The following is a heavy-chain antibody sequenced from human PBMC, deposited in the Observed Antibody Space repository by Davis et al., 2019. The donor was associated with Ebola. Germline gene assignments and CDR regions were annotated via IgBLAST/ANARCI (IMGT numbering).Heavy chain of an antibody. V-gene: IGHV1-46*01. D-gene: IGHD3-9*01. CDR3: ATLDILTAYIPYAMDV. CDR1: GYTFTSYY. J-gene: IGHJ6*02. CDR2: INPSGGST. Sequence: AASVKVSCKASGYTFTSYYMHWVRQAPGQGLEWMGIINPSGGSTSYAQKFQGRVTMTRDTSTSTVYMELSSLRYEDTAVYYCATLDILTAYIPYAMDVWGQGTTVIVS.